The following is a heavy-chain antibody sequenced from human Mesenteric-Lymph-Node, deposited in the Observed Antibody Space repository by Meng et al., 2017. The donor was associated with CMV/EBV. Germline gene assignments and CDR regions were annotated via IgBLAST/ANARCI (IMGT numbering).Heavy chain of an antibody. Sequence: GESLKISCAASGFTFSSYGMHWVRQAPGKGLEWVAFIRYDGSNKYYADSVKGRFTISRDNSKNTVHLQMNSLRFEDAAVYYCAKRLHGSTLGGGSPIGGDYWGQGALVTVSS. J-gene: IGHJ4*02. V-gene: IGHV3-30*02. CDR3: AKRLHGSTLGGGSPIGGDY. CDR2: IRYDGSNK. D-gene: IGHD3-16*01. CDR1: GFTFSSYG.